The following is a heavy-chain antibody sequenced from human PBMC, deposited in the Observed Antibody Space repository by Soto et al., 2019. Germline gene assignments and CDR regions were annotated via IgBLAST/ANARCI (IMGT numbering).Heavy chain of an antibody. CDR1: GHTLAELS. D-gene: IGHD3-10*01. Sequence: ASVKVSCKVSGHTLAELSIHWVRQAPGKGLEWMGGFDPGDAEVIYAQKFQDTVTLTEDTSTDTAYMELRSLTPDHTAVYYCVTGEYDSSYYNPPEYDSWGQGTLVTVSS. CDR2: FDPGDAEV. J-gene: IGHJ4*02. CDR3: VTGEYDSSYYNPPEYDS. V-gene: IGHV1-24*01.